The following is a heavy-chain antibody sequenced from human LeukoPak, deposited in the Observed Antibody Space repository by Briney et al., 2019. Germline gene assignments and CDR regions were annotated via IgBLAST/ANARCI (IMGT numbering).Heavy chain of an antibody. CDR1: GFTVSNNY. CDR2: IYSGGDT. V-gene: IGHV3-66*01. D-gene: IGHD6-19*01. Sequence: GGSLRLSCAGSGFTVSNNYMNWVRQAPGKGLEWVSLIYSGGDTHYADSVKGRFTISRDSSENTLYLQMNSLRAEDTAVYYCARDPPAVRTNTYAWGQGTLVTVSS. CDR3: ARDPPAVRTNTYA. J-gene: IGHJ5*02.